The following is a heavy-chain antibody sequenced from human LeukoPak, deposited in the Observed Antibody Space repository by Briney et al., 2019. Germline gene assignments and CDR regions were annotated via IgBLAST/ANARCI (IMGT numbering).Heavy chain of an antibody. J-gene: IGHJ3*02. CDR3: ARDPPSWRELGREAFDI. D-gene: IGHD1-26*01. CDR1: GGTFSSYA. V-gene: IGHV1-69*13. Sequence: SVKVSCKASGGTFSSYAISWVRQAPGQGLEWMGGIISIFGTANYAQKFQGRVTITADESTSTAYMELSSLRSEDTAVYYCARDPPSWRELGREAFDIWGQGTMVTVSS. CDR2: IISIFGTA.